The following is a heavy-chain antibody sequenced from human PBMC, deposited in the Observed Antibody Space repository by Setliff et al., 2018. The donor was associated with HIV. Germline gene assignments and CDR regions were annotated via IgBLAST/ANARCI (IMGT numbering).Heavy chain of an antibody. V-gene: IGHV4-39*01. J-gene: IGHJ4*02. Sequence: SETLSLTCNVSGGSFSNSYYFWGWIRQPPGKGLEWIGSISYGGSTYYNPSLKSRVTMSVDTSTNKFSLKLSSVTAADTAMYYCARYTVGSMVDYWGPGTLVTVSS. CDR1: GGSFSNSYYF. CDR3: ARYTVGSMVDY. D-gene: IGHD5-12*01. CDR2: ISYGGST.